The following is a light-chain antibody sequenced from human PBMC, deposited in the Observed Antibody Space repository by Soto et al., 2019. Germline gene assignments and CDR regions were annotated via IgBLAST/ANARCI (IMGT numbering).Light chain of an antibody. J-gene: IGLJ1*01. V-gene: IGLV2-14*01. CDR3: SSYTSSSIPYV. Sequence: QSALTQPASVSGSPGQSITISCTGTSCDVGGYNYVSWYQQHPGKAPKLMIYEVSNRPSGVSNRFSGSKSGNTASLTISGLQAEDEADYYCSSYTSSSIPYVFGTGTKLTVL. CDR1: SCDVGGYNY. CDR2: EVS.